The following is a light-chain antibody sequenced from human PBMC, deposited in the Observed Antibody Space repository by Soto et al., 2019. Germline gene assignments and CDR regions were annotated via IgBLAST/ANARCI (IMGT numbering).Light chain of an antibody. V-gene: IGKV3-15*01. CDR3: QQYNNWPPVWT. J-gene: IGKJ1*01. CDR2: GAS. CDR1: QSVSSN. Sequence: EIVMTQSTATLSVSPGERATLSCRASQSVSSNLAWYQQKPGQAPRLLIYGASTRATGIPARFSGSGSGTEFTLTISSLQSEDLAVYYCQQYNNWPPVWTFAQRTKVAIK.